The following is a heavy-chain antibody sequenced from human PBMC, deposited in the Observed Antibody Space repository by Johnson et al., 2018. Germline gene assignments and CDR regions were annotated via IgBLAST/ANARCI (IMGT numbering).Heavy chain of an antibody. Sequence: QVQLVQSGGGVVQPGRSLRLSCAASGFTFSSYGMHWVRQAPGKGLEWVAVISYDGSNKYYADSVKGRFTISRDNSKNTLYLQMNSLRAEDTAVYYCAKDRTSTGTTPPSYYYYDYRDVWGKGTTVTVSS. V-gene: IGHV3-30*18. J-gene: IGHJ6*03. D-gene: IGHD4-17*01. CDR3: AKDRTSTGTTPPSYYYYDYRDV. CDR1: GFTFSSYG. CDR2: ISYDGSNK.